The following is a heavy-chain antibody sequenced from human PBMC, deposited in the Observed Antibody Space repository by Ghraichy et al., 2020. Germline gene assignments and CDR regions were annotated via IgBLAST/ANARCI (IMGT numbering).Heavy chain of an antibody. CDR1: GGSISSYY. CDR2: IYYSGST. J-gene: IGHJ6*02. Sequence: SETLSLTCTVSGGSISSYYWSWIRQPPGKGLEWIGYIYYSGSTNYNPSLKSRVTISVDTSKNQFSLKLSSVTAADTAVYYCARDRKLVRPTLYYYYGMDVWGQGTTVTVSS. CDR3: ARDRKLVRPTLYYYYGMDV. V-gene: IGHV4-59*01. D-gene: IGHD6-13*01.